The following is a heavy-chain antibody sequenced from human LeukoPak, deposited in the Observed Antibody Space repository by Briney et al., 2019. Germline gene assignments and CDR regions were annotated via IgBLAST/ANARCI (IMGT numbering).Heavy chain of an antibody. J-gene: IGHJ4*02. Sequence: SETLSLTCTVSGASITRYFWNWIRQPPGKELEWIGYISSGGSTNYNPSLKSRVTISIDTSKNQFSLKLTSATAADTAVYYCARGDDYESTLFHYWGQGTLVTVSS. CDR3: ARGDDYESTLFHY. CDR2: ISSGGST. V-gene: IGHV4-59*01. CDR1: GASITRYF. D-gene: IGHD5-12*01.